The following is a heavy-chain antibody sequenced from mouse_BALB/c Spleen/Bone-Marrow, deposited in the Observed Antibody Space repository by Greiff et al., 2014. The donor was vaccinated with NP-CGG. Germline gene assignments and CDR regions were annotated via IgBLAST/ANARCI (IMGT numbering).Heavy chain of an antibody. CDR1: GYTFTTYY. Sequence: VKLMESGAELVKPGTSVKLSCKASGYTFTTYYMYWVKQRPGQGLEWIGEINPNNGGTNFKEKSKSKATLTVDKSSSTAYMQLSSLTSEDSAVYYCTRGRTWDFDYWGQGTTLTVSS. V-gene: IGHV1S81*02. CDR2: INPNNGGT. CDR3: TRGRTWDFDY. D-gene: IGHD4-1*01. J-gene: IGHJ2*01.